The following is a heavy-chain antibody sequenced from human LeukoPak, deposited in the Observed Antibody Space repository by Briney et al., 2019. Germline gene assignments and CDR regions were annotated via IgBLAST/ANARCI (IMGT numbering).Heavy chain of an antibody. Sequence: PSETLPLTCAVYGGSFSGYYWSWIRQPPGKGLEWIGEINHSGSTNYNPSLKSRVTISVDTSKNQFSLKLSSVTAADTAVYYCASTRPGDYWGQGTLVTVSS. CDR2: INHSGST. CDR3: ASTRPGDY. CDR1: GGSFSGYY. J-gene: IGHJ4*02. V-gene: IGHV4-34*01. D-gene: IGHD2-2*01.